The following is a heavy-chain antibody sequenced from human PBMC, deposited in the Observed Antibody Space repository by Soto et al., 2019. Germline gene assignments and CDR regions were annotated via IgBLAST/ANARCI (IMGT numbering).Heavy chain of an antibody. CDR3: ASIAARHYYSYGMDV. CDR1: GYSFTSYW. J-gene: IGHJ6*02. CDR2: IDPSDSYT. Sequence: GESLKISRKGSGYSFTSYWNSWVRQIPGKGMGWMGRIDPSDSYTNYSPSFQGHVTISADKSICTAYPQWSRLKASDTAMYYFASIAARHYYSYGMDVWGQGTTVTVS. D-gene: IGHD6-6*01. V-gene: IGHV5-10-1*01.